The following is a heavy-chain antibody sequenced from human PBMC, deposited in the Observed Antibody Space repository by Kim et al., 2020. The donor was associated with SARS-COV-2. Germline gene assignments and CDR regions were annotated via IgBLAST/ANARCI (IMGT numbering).Heavy chain of an antibody. CDR1: GFTFSSYG. CDR2: ISYDGSNK. Sequence: GGSLRLSCAASGFTFSSYGMHWVRQAPGKGLEWVAVISYDGSNKYYADSVKGRFTISRDNSKNTLYLQMNSLRAEDTAVYYCAKQVGSSATVTTLDYWGQGTLVTVSS. D-gene: IGHD4-17*01. V-gene: IGHV3-30*18. CDR3: AKQVGSSATVTTLDY. J-gene: IGHJ4*02.